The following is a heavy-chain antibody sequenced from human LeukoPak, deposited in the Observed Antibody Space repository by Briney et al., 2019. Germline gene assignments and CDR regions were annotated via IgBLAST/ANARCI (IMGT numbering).Heavy chain of an antibody. Sequence: PGGSLRLSCAASGFTFSNYWMRWVRQAPGKGLEWVAAIRQDGNEIYYADSVKARFTISRDNTKKSLYWQMNSLRAEDTAVYYCTKEDFDYWGQGSLVTVSS. J-gene: IGHJ4*02. CDR2: IRQDGNEI. CDR1: GFTFSNYW. CDR3: TKEDFDY. V-gene: IGHV3-7*01.